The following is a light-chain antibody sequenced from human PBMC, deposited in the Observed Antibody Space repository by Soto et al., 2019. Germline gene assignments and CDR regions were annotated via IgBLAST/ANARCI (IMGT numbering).Light chain of an antibody. CDR3: QQYDDLPRT. CDR2: DAS. CDR1: QDISNN. J-gene: IGKJ2*01. V-gene: IGKV1-33*01. Sequence: DIQMTQSPSSLSASVGDRVTITCRASQDISNNLHWYQLKPGKPPKLLIYDASNLETGVPSRFSGSGSGSDFTFTISSLQPEDVATYYCQQYDDLPRTFSQGTKLQIK.